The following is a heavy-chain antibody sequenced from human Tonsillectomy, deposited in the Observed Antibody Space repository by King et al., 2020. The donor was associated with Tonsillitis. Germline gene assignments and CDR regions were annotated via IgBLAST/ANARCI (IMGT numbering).Heavy chain of an antibody. CDR2: IRSKAYGGTT. CDR1: GFTFGDYA. CDR3: TRAYCGGDCYSVPSDY. V-gene: IGHV3-49*04. D-gene: IGHD2-21*02. Sequence: VQLVESGGGLVQPGRSLRLSCTASGFTFGDYAMSWVRQAPGKGLKWVGFIRSKAYGGTTEYAASVKGRFIVSRDDSKSIAYLQMNSLKTEDTAVYYCTRAYCGGDCYSVPSDYWGQGTLVTVSS. J-gene: IGHJ4*02.